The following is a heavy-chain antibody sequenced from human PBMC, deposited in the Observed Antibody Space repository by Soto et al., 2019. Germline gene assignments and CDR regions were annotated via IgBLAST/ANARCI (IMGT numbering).Heavy chain of an antibody. CDR2: IKRNADGATT. CDR1: GFTFTNTW. D-gene: IGHD3-16*02. J-gene: IGHJ3*02. Sequence: EEQLVESGGGLVEPGGSLRLSCAASGFTFTNTWLNWVRQAPGKGLEWVGRIKRNADGATTDYAASVTGRFTISRDDSRSTLSLQMNSLKVEDTAGYFCTTGIYPERLVDIYDIWGQGTRVTVSS. CDR3: TTGIYPERLVDIYDI. V-gene: IGHV3-15*07.